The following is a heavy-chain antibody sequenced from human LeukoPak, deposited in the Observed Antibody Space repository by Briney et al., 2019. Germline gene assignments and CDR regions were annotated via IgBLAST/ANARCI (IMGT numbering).Heavy chain of an antibody. V-gene: IGHV3-9*01. CDR2: ISWNSGST. CDR1: GFTFDDYA. CDR3: AKGLFGVVIRGNWFDP. D-gene: IGHD3-3*01. Sequence: GGSLRLSCAASGFTFDDYAMHWVRQAPGKGLEWVSGISWNSGSTGYADSVKGRFTISRDNAKNSLYQQMNSLRAEDTALYYCAKGLFGVVIRGNWFDPWGQGTLVTVSS. J-gene: IGHJ5*02.